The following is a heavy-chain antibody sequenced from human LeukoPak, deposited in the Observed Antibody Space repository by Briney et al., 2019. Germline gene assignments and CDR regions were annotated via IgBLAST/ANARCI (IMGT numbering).Heavy chain of an antibody. V-gene: IGHV3-23*01. CDR1: GFTFSSYA. Sequence: GGSLRLSCAASGFTFSSYAMNWVRQAPGKGLEWVSAISGSGGSTYYADSVKGRFTISRDNSKNTLYLQMNSLRAEDTAVYYCAKWGMYVWGSYRHDAFDIWGQGTMVTVSS. J-gene: IGHJ3*02. CDR3: AKWGMYVWGSYRHDAFDI. CDR2: ISGSGGST. D-gene: IGHD3-16*02.